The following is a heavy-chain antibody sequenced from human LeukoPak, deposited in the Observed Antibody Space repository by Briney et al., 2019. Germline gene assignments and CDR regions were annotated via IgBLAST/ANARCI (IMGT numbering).Heavy chain of an antibody. CDR1: GFTFSSYG. CDR3: ARDAVYSSSWQYY. CDR2: IRYDGSNK. V-gene: IGHV3-33*01. D-gene: IGHD6-13*01. Sequence: PGRSLRLSCAASGFTFSSYGMHWVRQAPGKGLEWVAVIRYDGSNKYYADSVKGRFTISRDNSKNTLYLQMNSLRAEDTAVYYCARDAVYSSSWQYYWGQGTLVTVSS. J-gene: IGHJ4*02.